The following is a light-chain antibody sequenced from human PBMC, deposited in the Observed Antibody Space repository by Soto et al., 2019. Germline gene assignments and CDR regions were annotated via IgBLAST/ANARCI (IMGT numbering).Light chain of an antibody. V-gene: IGLV2-14*01. CDR3: TSYTPTGAFV. CDR2: EVR. J-gene: IGLJ6*01. Sequence: QSVLTQPASVSGSPGQSITVSCTGTNTDVGGYNYVSWYQHRPGKAPRLMIYEVRNRLSGVSNRFSGSKSGNTASLTISGLQSEDEADYYCTSYTPTGAFVFGSGTKLTVL. CDR1: NTDVGGYNY.